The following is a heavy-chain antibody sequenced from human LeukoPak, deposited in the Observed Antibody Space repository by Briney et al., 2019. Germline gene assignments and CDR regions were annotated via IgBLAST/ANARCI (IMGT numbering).Heavy chain of an antibody. J-gene: IGHJ6*02. CDR1: GGTFSSYA. V-gene: IGHV1-69*04. CDR3: ARVSGSYYYYYGMDV. D-gene: IGHD6-25*01. CDR2: IIPILGIA. Sequence: SVKVSCKASGGTFSSYAISWVRQAPGQGLEWMGRIIPILGIANYAQKFQGRVTITADKSTSTAYMELSSLRSEDTAVYYCARVSGSYYYYYGMDVWGQGTTVTVSS.